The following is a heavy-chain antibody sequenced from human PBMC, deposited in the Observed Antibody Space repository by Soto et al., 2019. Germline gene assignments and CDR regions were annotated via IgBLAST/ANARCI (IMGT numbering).Heavy chain of an antibody. CDR3: ARDYWANEKRFES. D-gene: IGHD2-8*02. CDR2: VYYSGTT. Sequence: QVQLQESGPGLVKPSETLSLTCTVSGGSVNSGSYYWTWIRQSPGRGLEWIGYVYYSGTTKNNPSPKSRTTISVATTNNQFSLRLGPMTPADTAVYYCARDYWANEKRFESWGQGTLVTVSS. V-gene: IGHV4-61*01. CDR1: GGSVNSGSYY. J-gene: IGHJ4*02.